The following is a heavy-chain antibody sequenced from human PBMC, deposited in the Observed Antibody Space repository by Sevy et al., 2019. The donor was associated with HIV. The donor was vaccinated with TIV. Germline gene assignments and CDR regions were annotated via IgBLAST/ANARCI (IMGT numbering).Heavy chain of an antibody. CDR2: LAFGCGEI. Sequence: GGSLRLSCAASGFTFSKYSMSWVRQPPRKGLEWVSILAFGCGEINYADSVKGRFTISRDNSKSTGYLQMNNLRPEDTAVYYCAREGCTKPHDYWGQGTLVTVSS. CDR3: AREGCTKPHDY. J-gene: IGHJ4*02. V-gene: IGHV3-23*01. CDR1: GFTFSKYS. D-gene: IGHD2-8*01.